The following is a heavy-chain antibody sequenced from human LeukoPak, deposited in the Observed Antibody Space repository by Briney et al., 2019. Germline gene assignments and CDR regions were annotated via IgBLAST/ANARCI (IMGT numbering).Heavy chain of an antibody. D-gene: IGHD3-3*01. Sequence: GGSLRLSCAASGFTFSSYAMHWVRQAPGKGLEWVAVISYDGSNKYYADSVKGRFTISRDNSKNTLYLQMNSLRAEDTAVYYCARTGGETHYDFWSGYAFDIWGQGTMVTVSS. CDR1: GFTFSSYA. J-gene: IGHJ3*02. CDR2: ISYDGSNK. CDR3: ARTGGETHYDFWSGYAFDI. V-gene: IGHV3-30-3*01.